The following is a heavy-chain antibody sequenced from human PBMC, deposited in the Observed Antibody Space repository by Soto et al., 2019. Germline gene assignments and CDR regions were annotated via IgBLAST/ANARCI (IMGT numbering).Heavy chain of an antibody. CDR1: GYTFASYD. V-gene: IGHV1-8*01. CDR2: MNPNSGNT. CDR3: ATKAKRCLQQPFDY. J-gene: IGHJ4*02. Sequence: ASVKVSCKASGYTFASYDINWVRQATGQGLEWMGWMNPNSGNTGYAQKFQGRVTMTRNTPISTAYMELSSLRSEDTAVYYCATKAKRCLQQPFDYWGQGTLVTVSS. D-gene: IGHD1-1*01.